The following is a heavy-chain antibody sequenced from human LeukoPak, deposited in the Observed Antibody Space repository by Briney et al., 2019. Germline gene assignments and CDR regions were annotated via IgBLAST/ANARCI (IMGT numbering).Heavy chain of an antibody. CDR3: ASPQWLAF. CDR1: GFTFSSYA. CDR2: ISINGGST. D-gene: IGHD6-19*01. Sequence: GGSLRLSCAASGFTFSSYAMHWVRQAPGKGLEFVSAISINGGSTYYANSVKGRFTISRDNAKNSLYLRMNGLRAEDTAIYYCASPQWLAFWGQGTLVTVSS. J-gene: IGHJ4*02. V-gene: IGHV3-64*01.